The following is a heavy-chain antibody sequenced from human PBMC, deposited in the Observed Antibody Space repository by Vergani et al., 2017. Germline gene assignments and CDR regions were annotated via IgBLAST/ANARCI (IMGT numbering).Heavy chain of an antibody. D-gene: IGHD3-3*01. J-gene: IGHJ3*02. CDR2: ISGSGGST. CDR1: GFTFSSYA. V-gene: IGHV3-23*01. Sequence: EVQLLESGGDLVQPGGSLRLSCAASGFTFSSYAMSWVRQAPGKGLEWVSAISGSGGSTYYADSVKGRFTISRDNSKNTLYLQMNSLKTEDTAVYYCTTGYRRYYDFWSGFDAFDIWGQGTMVTVSS. CDR3: TTGYRRYYDFWSGFDAFDI.